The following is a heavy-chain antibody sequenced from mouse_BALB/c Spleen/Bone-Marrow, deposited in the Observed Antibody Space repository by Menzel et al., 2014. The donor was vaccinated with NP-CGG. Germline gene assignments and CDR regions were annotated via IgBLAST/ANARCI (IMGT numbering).Heavy chain of an antibody. D-gene: IGHD2-10*01. CDR2: INSNGGST. CDR3: ARSQAYYGNYFDY. V-gene: IGHV5-6-3*01. J-gene: IGHJ2*01. Sequence: DVKLQESGGGLVQPGGSLKLSCAASGFTFSSYGMSWVRQTPDKRLELVATINSNGGSTYYPDSVKGRFTISRDNAKNTLYLQMSSLKSEDTAMYYCARSQAYYGNYFDYWGQGTTLTVSS. CDR1: GFTFSSYG.